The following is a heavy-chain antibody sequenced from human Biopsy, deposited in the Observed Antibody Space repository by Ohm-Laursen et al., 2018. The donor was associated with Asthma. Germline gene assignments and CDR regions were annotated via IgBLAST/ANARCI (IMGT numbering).Heavy chain of an antibody. Sequence: GSSVKVSCKAFGYRFTNYGVSWVRQAPGQGLEWMGWVSAYNGHTNYAQKLQGRVTMTTDTSTSTAYMELRSLRSEDTATYYCARTYYDFLTGQVKDVFGVWGQGTMVTVSS. J-gene: IGHJ3*01. V-gene: IGHV1-18*01. CDR1: GYRFTNYG. CDR3: ARTYYDFLTGQVKDVFGV. CDR2: VSAYNGHT. D-gene: IGHD3-9*01.